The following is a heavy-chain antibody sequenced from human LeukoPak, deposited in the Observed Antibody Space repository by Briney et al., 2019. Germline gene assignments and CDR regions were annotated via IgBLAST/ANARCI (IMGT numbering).Heavy chain of an antibody. CDR1: GGSISSNSHY. V-gene: IGHV4-39*01. Sequence: SETLSLTCTVSGGSISSNSHYWAWIRQPPGKGLEWIGSIHYSGRTFYSPSLKSRVTISVETSKNQFSLILTSVTASDTAVYYCAREEASVGDYWGQGILVTVSS. D-gene: IGHD2-21*01. CDR3: AREEASVGDY. CDR2: IHYSGRT. J-gene: IGHJ4*02.